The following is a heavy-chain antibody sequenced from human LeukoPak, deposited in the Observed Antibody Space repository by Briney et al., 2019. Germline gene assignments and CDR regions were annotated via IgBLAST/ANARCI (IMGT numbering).Heavy chain of an antibody. D-gene: IGHD5-18*01. J-gene: IGHJ4*02. CDR1: GFTFSSYA. CDR2: ISGSGGST. V-gene: IGHV3-23*01. Sequence: GGSLRLSCAASGFTFSSYAMSWVRQAPGKGLERVSAISGSGGSTYYADSVKGRFTISRDNSKNTLYLQMNSLRAEDTAVYYCARDLLGYSYDAYYFDFWGQGTLVTVSS. CDR3: ARDLLGYSYDAYYFDF.